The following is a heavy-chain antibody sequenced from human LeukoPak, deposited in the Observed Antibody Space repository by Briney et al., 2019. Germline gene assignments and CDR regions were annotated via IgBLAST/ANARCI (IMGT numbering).Heavy chain of an antibody. CDR1: GYTFTTYG. J-gene: IGHJ4*02. CDR2: INPYNGNT. Sequence: ASVKLSCKASGYTFTTYGISWVRQAPGQGLEWMGWINPYNGNTNYAQKPQGRVTLTTDTSTSTGYMELRSLRSDDTAVYYCAREIYGRFDIWGQGTLVTVSS. CDR3: AREIYGRFDI. D-gene: IGHD4-17*01. V-gene: IGHV1-18*01.